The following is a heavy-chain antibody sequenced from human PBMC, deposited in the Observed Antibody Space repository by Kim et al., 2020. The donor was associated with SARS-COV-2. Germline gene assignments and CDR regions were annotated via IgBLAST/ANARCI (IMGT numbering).Heavy chain of an antibody. D-gene: IGHD2-21*01. Sequence: ASVKVSCKASGYTFTGYYMHWVRQAPGQGLEWMGWINLNSGGTNYAQKFQGRVTMTRDTSISTAYMELSRLRSDDTAVYYCARDGDGYNEQPFDYWGQGTLVTVSS. CDR3: ARDGDGYNEQPFDY. CDR1: GYTFTGYY. V-gene: IGHV1-2*02. J-gene: IGHJ4*02. CDR2: INLNSGGT.